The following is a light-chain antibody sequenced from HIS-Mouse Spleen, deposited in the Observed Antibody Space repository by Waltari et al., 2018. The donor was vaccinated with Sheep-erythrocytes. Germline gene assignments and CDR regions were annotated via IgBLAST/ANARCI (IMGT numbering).Light chain of an antibody. J-gene: IGLJ2*01. CDR3: CSYAGSYVV. CDR2: DVS. Sequence: QSALTQPRSVSGSPGQSVTISCTGTSSDVGGYNYVSWYQQQPGKAPKLMIYDVSKRPSGVPDRFSGSKSGNTASLTISGLQAEDEADYYCCSYAGSYVVFGGGTK. CDR1: SSDVGGYNY. V-gene: IGLV2-11*01.